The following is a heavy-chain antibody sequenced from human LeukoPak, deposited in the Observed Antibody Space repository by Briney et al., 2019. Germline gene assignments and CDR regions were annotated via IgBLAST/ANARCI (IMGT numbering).Heavy chain of an antibody. V-gene: IGHV4-34*01. D-gene: IGHD3-9*01. CDR1: GGSFSGYY. CDR2: INHSGST. CDR3: ARLYHGYFADY. Sequence: SETLSLTCAVYGGSFSGYYWSWIRQPPGKGLEWIGEINHSGSTNYNPSLKSRVTISVDTSKNQFSLKLSSVTAADTAVYYCARLYHGYFADYWGQGTLVAVSS. J-gene: IGHJ4*02.